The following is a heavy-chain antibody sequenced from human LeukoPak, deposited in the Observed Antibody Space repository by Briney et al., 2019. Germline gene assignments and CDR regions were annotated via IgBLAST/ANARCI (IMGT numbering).Heavy chain of an antibody. D-gene: IGHD3-10*01. V-gene: IGHV4-61*02. Sequence: SETLSLTCTVSGGSISSGSYYWSWIRQPAGKGLEWIGRIYSSGSTNYNPSLNSRVTISVDTSKNQFSLKLSSVTAADTAVYYCARGGYYGSGTYYNFAYWGQGTLVTVSS. CDR2: IYSSGST. CDR3: ARGGYYGSGTYYNFAY. CDR1: GGSISSGSYY. J-gene: IGHJ4*02.